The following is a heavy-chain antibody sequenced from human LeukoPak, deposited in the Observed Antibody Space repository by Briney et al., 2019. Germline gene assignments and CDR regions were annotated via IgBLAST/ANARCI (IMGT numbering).Heavy chain of an antibody. D-gene: IGHD3-22*01. CDR2: IYTSGST. V-gene: IGHV4-4*07. CDR1: GGSISSYY. CDR3: ARDRNYYDSSGYATFSFGY. J-gene: IGHJ4*02. Sequence: PSETLSLTCTVSGGSISSYYWSWIRQPAGKGLEWIGRIYTSGSTNYNPSLKSRVTMSVDTSKNQFSLKLSSVTAADTAVYYCARDRNYYDSSGYATFSFGYWGQGTLVTVSS.